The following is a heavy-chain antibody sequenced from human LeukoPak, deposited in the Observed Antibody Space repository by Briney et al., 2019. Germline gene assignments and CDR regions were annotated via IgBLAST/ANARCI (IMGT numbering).Heavy chain of an antibody. CDR3: ARAGYVGATRGYFDY. V-gene: IGHV3-20*04. Sequence: PGGSLRLSCAASGFTFDDYGMSWVRQAPGKGLEWVSGINWNGGSTGYADSVKGRFTISRDNAKNSLYLQMNSLRAEDTALYYCARAGYVGATRGYFDYWGQGALVTVSS. CDR1: GFTFDDYG. J-gene: IGHJ4*02. D-gene: IGHD1-26*01. CDR2: INWNGGST.